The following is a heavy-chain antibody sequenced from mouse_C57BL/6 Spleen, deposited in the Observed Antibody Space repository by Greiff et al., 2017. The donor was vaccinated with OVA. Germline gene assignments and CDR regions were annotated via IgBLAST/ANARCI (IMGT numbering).Heavy chain of an antibody. J-gene: IGHJ4*01. CDR2: IAPATGGT. CDR3: TRMEWLQRTMDY. D-gene: IGHD2-2*01. Sequence: VQLQQSGAELARPGASVTLSCKASGYTFTDYEMNWVKQTPVPGLAWIGAIAPATGGTAYNQKFKGQAILTADQSSSTAYMELRSLTSEDSAVYYCTRMEWLQRTMDYWGQGTSVTVSS. CDR1: GYTFTDYE. V-gene: IGHV1-15*01.